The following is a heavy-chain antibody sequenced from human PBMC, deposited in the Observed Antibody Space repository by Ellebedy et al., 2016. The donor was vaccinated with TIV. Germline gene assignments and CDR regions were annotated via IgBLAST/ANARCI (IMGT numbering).Heavy chain of an antibody. J-gene: IGHJ5*02. Sequence: GSLRLSXTVSGGSISTSNYNWAWIRQPPGKGLEWIGSIYYSGSTYYNPSLKSRVTIFVDTSKNQFSLNLSSVTAADTAVYYCARQKDELRGWFNPWGQGTLVTVSS. CDR1: GGSISTSNYN. D-gene: IGHD1-1*01. V-gene: IGHV4-39*01. CDR2: IYYSGST. CDR3: ARQKDELRGWFNP.